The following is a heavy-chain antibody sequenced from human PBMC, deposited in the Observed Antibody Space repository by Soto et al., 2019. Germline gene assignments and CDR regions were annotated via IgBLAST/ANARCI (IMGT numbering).Heavy chain of an antibody. V-gene: IGHV3-23*01. D-gene: IGHD4-17*01. J-gene: IGHJ2*01. Sequence: EVQLLESGGGLVQPGGSLRLSCAASGFTFSSYAMSWVRQAPGKGLDWVSAISGSGGSTYYADSVKGRFTISRDNSKNTLYLQMISLRAEDTAVYYCAKVDGDYVCYFDLWGRGTLVTVSS. CDR2: ISGSGGST. CDR3: AKVDGDYVCYFDL. CDR1: GFTFSSYA.